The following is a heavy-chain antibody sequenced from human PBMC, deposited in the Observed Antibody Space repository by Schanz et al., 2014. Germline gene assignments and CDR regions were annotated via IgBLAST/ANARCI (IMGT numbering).Heavy chain of an antibody. CDR1: GFTVSTNY. V-gene: IGHV3-53*01. Sequence: EVQLVESGGGLIHPGGSLRLSCAVSGFTVSTNYMTWVRQAPGKGLECVSVLYTGGSTFYAESVRGRFFISRDNAKNSLYLQMNSLRAEDTALYYCAKDGIMVQGVIWERYFDSWGQGTLVTVSS. D-gene: IGHD3-10*01. CDR3: AKDGIMVQGVIWERYFDS. CDR2: LYTGGST. J-gene: IGHJ4*02.